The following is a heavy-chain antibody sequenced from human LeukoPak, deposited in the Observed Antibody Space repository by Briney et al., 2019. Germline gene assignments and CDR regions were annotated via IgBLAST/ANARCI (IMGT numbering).Heavy chain of an antibody. CDR1: RFAFDEHG. J-gene: IGHJ4*02. V-gene: IGHV3-20*04. CDR2: INWSGEST. CDR3: ARAPITSPFYFDY. D-gene: IGHD2-2*01. Sequence: GGSLRLSCTASRFAFDEHGMSWVRQVPGKGLEWVSGINWSGESTGYADPLRGRFTLSRDNAKNSLYLQMDSLRAEDTALYYCARAPITSPFYFDYWGQGTLVTVSS.